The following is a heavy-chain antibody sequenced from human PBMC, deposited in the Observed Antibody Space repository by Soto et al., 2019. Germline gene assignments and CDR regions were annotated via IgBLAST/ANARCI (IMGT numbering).Heavy chain of an antibody. CDR1: GDSVSSNSAA. Sequence: SQTLSLTCAVTGDSVSSNSAALNWIRQSPSRGLEWLGRTYYRSKWYNDYAVSVKSRITINPDTSKNQFSLPLNSVPPEDTAVYYCARDRRSSGSCPSDYWGQGTLVNVSS. CDR2: TYYRSKWYN. J-gene: IGHJ4*02. CDR3: ARDRRSSGSCPSDY. V-gene: IGHV6-1*01. D-gene: IGHD6-19*01.